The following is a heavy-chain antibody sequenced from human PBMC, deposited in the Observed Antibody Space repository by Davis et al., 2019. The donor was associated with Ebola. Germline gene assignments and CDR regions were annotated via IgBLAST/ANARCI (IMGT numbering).Heavy chain of an antibody. V-gene: IGHV4-59*11. CDR2: IYYTGSA. J-gene: IGHJ4*02. CDR3: AERGGSV. D-gene: IGHD3-16*01. CDR1: GVSISTHY. Sequence: PSETLSLTCTVSGVSISTHYWSWIRQPPGKSLEWIGSIYYTGSAYSNSSLNGRVTISVDTSKNQFSLKLSSVTAADTAMYYCAERGGSVWGQGTLVTVSS.